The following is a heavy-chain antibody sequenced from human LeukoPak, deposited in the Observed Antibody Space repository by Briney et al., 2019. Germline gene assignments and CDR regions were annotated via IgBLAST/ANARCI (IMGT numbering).Heavy chain of an antibody. CDR1: GFTVSSNY. CDR3: AELGITMIGGV. CDR2: IRSKTYDGTT. D-gene: IGHD3-10*02. V-gene: IGHV3-71*03. J-gene: IGHJ6*04. Sequence: PGGSLRLSCAASGFTVSSNYMSWVRQAPGKGLEWVGFIRSKTYDGTTEYAASVKGRFTISRDNAKNSLYLQMNSLRAEDTAVYYCAELGITMIGGVWGKGTTVTISS.